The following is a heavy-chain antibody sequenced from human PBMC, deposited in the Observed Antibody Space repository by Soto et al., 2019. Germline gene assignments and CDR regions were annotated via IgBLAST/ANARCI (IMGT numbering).Heavy chain of an antibody. CDR2: ISSSGSTI. CDR1: GFTFSDYY. Sequence: QVQLVESGGGLVKPGGSLRLSCAASGFTFSDYYMSWIRQAPGKGLEWVSYISSSGSTIYYADSVKGRFTISRDNAKNSLYLQMNSLRAEDTAVYYCARVVDYDYIWGSYRRTHYYYDYMDVWGKGTTVTVSS. V-gene: IGHV3-11*01. CDR3: ARVVDYDYIWGSYRRTHYYYDYMDV. J-gene: IGHJ6*03. D-gene: IGHD3-16*02.